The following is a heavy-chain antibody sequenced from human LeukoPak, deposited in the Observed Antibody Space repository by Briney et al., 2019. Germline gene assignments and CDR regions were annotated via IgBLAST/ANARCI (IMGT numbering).Heavy chain of an antibody. V-gene: IGHV1-69*06. CDR3: AKQGAARQDYFMDV. Sequence: SVKVSCKASGGSFSSYAISWVRQAPGQGLEWMGRIIPIFGTANYAQRFQDRVTITADIVSSTAYMELTSLTSGDTAVYFCAKQGAARQDYFMDVWGNGTTVTVSS. CDR2: IIPIFGTA. D-gene: IGHD5-18*01. CDR1: GGSFSSYA. J-gene: IGHJ6*03.